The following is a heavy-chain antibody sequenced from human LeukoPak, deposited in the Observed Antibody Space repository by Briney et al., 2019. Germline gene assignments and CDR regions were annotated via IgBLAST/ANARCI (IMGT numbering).Heavy chain of an antibody. CDR2: IHPRRGDT. V-gene: IGHV1-2*02. Sequence: GASVKVSCKTSGYSFTALYIHWVRQAPGQGLEWMGWIHPRRGDTNYAQKFQGRVTMTRDTSISTAYLDLSSLRSDDTAVYYCARDGDYGTGSYYRGCIDSWGQGTPVTVS. D-gene: IGHD3-10*01. CDR1: GYSFTALY. J-gene: IGHJ4*02. CDR3: ARDGDYGTGSYYRGCIDS.